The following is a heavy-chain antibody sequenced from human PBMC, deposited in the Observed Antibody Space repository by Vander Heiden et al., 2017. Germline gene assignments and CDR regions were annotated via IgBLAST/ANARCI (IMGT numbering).Heavy chain of an antibody. Sequence: QVQLQESGPGLVKPSQTLSLTCTVSGGSISSGDYYGSWIRQPPGKGLEWIGYIYYRGSTYYNPSLKSRVTISVDTSKNQFSLKLSSVTAADTAVYYCARGQVLRFLEWPVYEPYYYYGMDVWGQGTTVTVSS. CDR3: ARGQVLRFLEWPVYEPYYYYGMDV. J-gene: IGHJ6*02. D-gene: IGHD3-3*01. CDR2: IYYRGST. V-gene: IGHV4-30-4*01. CDR1: GGSISSGDYY.